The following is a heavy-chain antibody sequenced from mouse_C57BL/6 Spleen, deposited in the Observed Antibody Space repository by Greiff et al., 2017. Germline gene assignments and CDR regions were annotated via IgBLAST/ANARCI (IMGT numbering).Heavy chain of an antibody. V-gene: IGHV6-3*01. D-gene: IGHD2-2*01. CDR3: TGIGYYDAMDD. Sequence: EVMLVESGGGLVQPGGSMKLSCVASGFTFSNYWMHWVRQSPEKGLEWVAQISLKSDNYATHYAASVKGRFTISRDDSKRSVYLQKNNLRAEDTGIYYCTGIGYYDAMDDWGQGTSVTVSS. CDR2: ISLKSDNYAT. CDR1: GFTFSNYW. J-gene: IGHJ4*01.